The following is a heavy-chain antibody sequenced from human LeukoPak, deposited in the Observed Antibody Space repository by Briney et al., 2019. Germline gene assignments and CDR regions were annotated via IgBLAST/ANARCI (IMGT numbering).Heavy chain of an antibody. D-gene: IGHD3-3*01. J-gene: IGHJ4*02. CDR1: GYTFTGYY. CDR3: ASTRSEIFFVDY. Sequence: ASVKVSCKASGYTFTGYYMHWVRQAPGQGLEWMGWINPNSGGTNYAQKFQGRVTMTRHTSISTAYMDLSRLRSDDTAVYFCASTRSEIFFVDYWGQGTLVSVSS. V-gene: IGHV1-2*02. CDR2: INPNSGGT.